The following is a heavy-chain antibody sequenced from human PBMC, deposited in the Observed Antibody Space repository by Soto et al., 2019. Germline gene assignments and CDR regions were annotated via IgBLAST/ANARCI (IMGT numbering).Heavy chain of an antibody. CDR2: ISSTTNYI. CDR1: GFTFTRYS. J-gene: IGHJ4*02. CDR3: ARESEDLTSNFDY. Sequence: GGSLRLSCAASGFTFTRYSMNWVRQAPGKGLEWVSSISSTTNYIYYADSMKGRFTVSRGNAKNSVYLEMNSLSAEDTAVYYCARESEDLTSNFDYWGQGTLVTVSS. V-gene: IGHV3-21*01.